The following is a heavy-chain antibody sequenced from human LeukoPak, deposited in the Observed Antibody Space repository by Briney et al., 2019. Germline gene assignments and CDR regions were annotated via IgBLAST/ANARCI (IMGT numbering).Heavy chain of an antibody. CDR3: ARESQWFLYSSSWPDAFDI. Sequence: PSETLSHTCTVSGGSISSYYRSWIRQPAGKGLQWIGRIYSSGSTNYSPSLKSRVTMSVDTSKNQFSLRLTSVTAADTAVYYCARESQWFLYSSSWPDAFDIWGQGTMVTVSS. CDR2: IYSSGST. CDR1: GGSISSYY. J-gene: IGHJ3*02. V-gene: IGHV4-4*07. D-gene: IGHD6-13*01.